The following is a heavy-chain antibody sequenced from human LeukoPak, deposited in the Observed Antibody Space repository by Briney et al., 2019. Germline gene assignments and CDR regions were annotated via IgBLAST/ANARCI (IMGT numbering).Heavy chain of an antibody. V-gene: IGHV3-30*18. CDR1: GFTFSSYG. CDR2: ISYDGSNK. D-gene: IGHD6-19*01. J-gene: IGHJ4*02. CDR3: AKDLVVAALAMDY. Sequence: PGGSLRLSCAASGFTFSSYGMHWVRQAPGKGLEWVAVISYDGSNKYYADSVKGRFTISRDNSKNTLYLQMNSLRAEDTAVYYCAKDLVVAALAMDYWGQGTLVTVSS.